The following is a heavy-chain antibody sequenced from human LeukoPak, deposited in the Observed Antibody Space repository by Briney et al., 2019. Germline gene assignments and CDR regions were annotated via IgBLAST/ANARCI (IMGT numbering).Heavy chain of an antibody. Sequence: GASVKVSCKASGGTFSSYAISWVRQAPGQGLEWMGGIIPIFGTANYAQKFQGRVTITADESTSTAYMELSSLRSEDTAVYYCARWGYGDYPSLVRHYYYYMDVWGKGTTVTVSS. CDR2: IIPIFGTA. J-gene: IGHJ6*03. CDR3: ARWGYGDYPSLVRHYYYYMDV. V-gene: IGHV1-69*13. D-gene: IGHD4-17*01. CDR1: GGTFSSYA.